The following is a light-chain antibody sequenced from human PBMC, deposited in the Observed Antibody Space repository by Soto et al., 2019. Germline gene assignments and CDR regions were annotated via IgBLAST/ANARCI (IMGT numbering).Light chain of an antibody. CDR3: QTWGTGIRV. Sequence: QPVLTQSPSASASLGASVKLTCTLSSEHSTFAIAWHQQQPEKAPRYLMKLDSDGSHTKGDGIPNRFSGSSSGAERYLTISSLQSEDEADYYCQTWGTGIRVFGGGTKVTVL. V-gene: IGLV4-69*01. CDR2: LDSDGSH. J-gene: IGLJ2*01. CDR1: SEHSTFA.